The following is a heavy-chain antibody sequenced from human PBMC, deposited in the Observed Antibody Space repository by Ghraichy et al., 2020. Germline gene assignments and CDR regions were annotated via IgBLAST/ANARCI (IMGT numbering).Heavy chain of an antibody. CDR2: ISHSRGP. J-gene: IGHJ6*03. CDR3: ARGLTGDRLGRYYYLYMDV. CDR1: GGSFSGYY. D-gene: IGHD7-27*01. Sequence: SETLSLTCGVYGGSFSGYYWSWIRQPPGKGLEWIGVISHSRGPDYNPSLKSRVTISVDTSKNQFSLRLSSVTAADTAVYYCARGLTGDRLGRYYYLYMDVWGKGTTVTVPS. V-gene: IGHV4-34*01.